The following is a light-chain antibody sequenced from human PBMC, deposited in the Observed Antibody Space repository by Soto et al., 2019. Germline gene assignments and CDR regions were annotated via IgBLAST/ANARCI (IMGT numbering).Light chain of an antibody. CDR3: QQYDSYPYT. Sequence: DIQMTQSPSTLSASEGDRVTITCRASQSIGNWLAWYQQKTGKAPKLLIYKASILQSGVPARFSGSGSRTEFTLTISSLQPDDFATYYCQQYDSYPYTFGQGTKLEIK. CDR2: KAS. V-gene: IGKV1-5*03. CDR1: QSIGNW. J-gene: IGKJ2*01.